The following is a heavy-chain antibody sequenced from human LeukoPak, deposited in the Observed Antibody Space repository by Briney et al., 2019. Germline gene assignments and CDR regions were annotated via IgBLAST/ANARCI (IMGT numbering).Heavy chain of an antibody. Sequence: SQTLSLTCAVYGGSFSSYYWSWIRQPSGKGLEWNPEINHSGTTNYNPSLKSRVTISVDPSKNQFSLKLSSVSAAATAVYCCARWLPGNGVEYWGQGTLVTVSS. J-gene: IGHJ4*02. CDR3: ARWLPGNGVEY. CDR2: INHSGTT. V-gene: IGHV4-34*01. D-gene: IGHD1-1*01. CDR1: GGSFSSYY.